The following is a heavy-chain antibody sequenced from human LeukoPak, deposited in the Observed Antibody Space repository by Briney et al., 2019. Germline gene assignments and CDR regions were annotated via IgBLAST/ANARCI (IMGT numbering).Heavy chain of an antibody. J-gene: IGHJ4*02. CDR1: GYTFTSYD. Sequence: ASVKVSCKASGYTFTSYDINWVRQATGQGLEWMGWMNPNSGNTGYAQKFQGRVTMTMDPSISTAYMELSSLRSEDTAVYYCARRSDDYDSSAYYHWGQGTLVTVSS. D-gene: IGHD3-22*01. CDR2: MNPNSGNT. V-gene: IGHV1-8*02. CDR3: ARRSDDYDSSAYYH.